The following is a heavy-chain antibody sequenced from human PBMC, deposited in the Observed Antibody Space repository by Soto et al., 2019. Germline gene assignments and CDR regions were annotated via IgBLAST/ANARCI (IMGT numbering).Heavy chain of an antibody. CDR3: ASTKLYCSSTSCYADGMDV. CDR1: GGSISSGGYS. D-gene: IGHD2-2*01. Sequence: SETLSLTCAVSGGSISSGGYSWSWIRQPPGKGLEWIGYIYHSGSTYYNPSLKSRVAISVDRSKNQFSLKLSSVTAADTAVYYCASTKLYCSSTSCYADGMDVWGQGTTVTSP. V-gene: IGHV4-30-2*01. J-gene: IGHJ6*02. CDR2: IYHSGST.